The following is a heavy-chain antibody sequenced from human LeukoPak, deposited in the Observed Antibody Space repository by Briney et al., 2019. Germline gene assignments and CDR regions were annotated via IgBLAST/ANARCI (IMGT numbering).Heavy chain of an antibody. CDR1: GYTFTSYG. J-gene: IGHJ3*02. CDR3: ATTLDYYDSSVLRIGAFDI. V-gene: IGHV1-18*01. CDR2: ISAYNGNT. D-gene: IGHD3-22*01. Sequence: ASVKVSCKASGYTFTSYGISWVRQAPGQGLEWMGRISAYNGNTNYAQKLQGRVTMTTDTSTSTAYMELRSLRSDDTAVYYCATTLDYYDSSVLRIGAFDIWGQGTTVTVSS.